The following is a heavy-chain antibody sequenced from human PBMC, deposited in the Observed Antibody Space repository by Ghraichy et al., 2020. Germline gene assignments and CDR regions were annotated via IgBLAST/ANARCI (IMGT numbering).Heavy chain of an antibody. CDR1: GFTFTKTW. D-gene: IGHD1-26*01. Sequence: GGSLRLSCAASGFTFTKTWMSWVRQAPGKGLEWVGRIKSKTDGGTTDYAAPVKGRFTISRDDSKNTLYLQMKSLKTEDTAVYFCTTTRPVVGPTRGSYWGQGTLVTVSS. CDR3: TTTRPVVGPTRGSY. CDR2: IKSKTDGGTT. J-gene: IGHJ4*02. V-gene: IGHV3-15*01.